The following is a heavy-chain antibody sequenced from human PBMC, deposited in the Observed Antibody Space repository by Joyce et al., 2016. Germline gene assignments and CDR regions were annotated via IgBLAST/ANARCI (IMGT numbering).Heavy chain of an antibody. Sequence: EVQLLESGGGLVQPGGSLRLSCAASGFIFRSYAMTWVRQAPGKGLEWVSFISGLGSNTYYADSVKGRFTISRDNPNNTVYLQMNSLRADDTAVYYCAKDFRYSSGWYPLGSWGQGTLVTVSS. J-gene: IGHJ4*02. CDR2: ISGLGSNT. V-gene: IGHV3-23*01. CDR3: AKDFRYSSGWYPLGS. D-gene: IGHD6-19*01. CDR1: GFIFRSYA.